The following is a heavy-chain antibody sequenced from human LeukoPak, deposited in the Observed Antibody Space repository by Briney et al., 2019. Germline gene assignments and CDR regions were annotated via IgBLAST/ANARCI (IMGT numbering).Heavy chain of an antibody. D-gene: IGHD1-26*01. CDR3: ARDSGSYYPGY. Sequence: ASVTVSCKASGYTFTDYYMHWVRQAPGQGLEWMEWINPNSGGTNYAQKFQGRVTMTRHTSISTAYMELSRLRSDDTAVYYCARDSGSYYPGYWGQGTLVSVSS. CDR1: GYTFTDYY. CDR2: INPNSGGT. V-gene: IGHV1-2*02. J-gene: IGHJ4*02.